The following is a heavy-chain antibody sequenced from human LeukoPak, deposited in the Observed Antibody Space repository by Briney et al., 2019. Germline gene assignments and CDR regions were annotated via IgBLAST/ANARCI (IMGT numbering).Heavy chain of an antibody. D-gene: IGHD2-21*02. J-gene: IGHJ4*02. CDR1: GFTFSRYV. V-gene: IGHV3-48*02. CDR2: INHNAETI. Sequence: GGSLRLSCAASGFTFSRYVMSWVRQAPGKGLEWVSYINHNAETIYYADSVKGRFTISRNNAKNALYLQMNRLRDRDTAVYYCARDSDWAFDNWGQGTLVTVSS. CDR3: ARDSDWAFDN.